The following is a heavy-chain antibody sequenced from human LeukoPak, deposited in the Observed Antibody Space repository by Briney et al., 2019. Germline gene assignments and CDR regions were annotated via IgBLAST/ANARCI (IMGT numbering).Heavy chain of an antibody. D-gene: IGHD3-3*01. Sequence: PSETLSLPCTVSGGSISSSSYYWGWIRQPPGKGLEWIGSIYYSGSTYYNPSLKSRVTISVDTSKNQFSLKLSSVTAADTAVYYCARDSHYDFWSGLDYWGQGTLVTVSS. CDR2: IYYSGST. J-gene: IGHJ4*02. V-gene: IGHV4-39*02. CDR3: ARDSHYDFWSGLDY. CDR1: GGSISSSSYY.